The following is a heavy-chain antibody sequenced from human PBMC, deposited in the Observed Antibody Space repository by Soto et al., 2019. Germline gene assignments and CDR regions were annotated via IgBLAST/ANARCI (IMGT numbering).Heavy chain of an antibody. Sequence: GESLKISCKGSGYSFAGYWITWVRQKPGKGLEWMGRIDPSDSQTYYSPSFRGHVTISVTKSITTVFLQWSSLRASDTAMYYCARQIYDADTGPNFQYYFDSWGQGTPVTVSS. CDR3: ARQIYDADTGPNFQYYFDS. CDR2: IDPSDSQT. D-gene: IGHD5-18*01. J-gene: IGHJ4*02. V-gene: IGHV5-10-1*01. CDR1: GYSFAGYW.